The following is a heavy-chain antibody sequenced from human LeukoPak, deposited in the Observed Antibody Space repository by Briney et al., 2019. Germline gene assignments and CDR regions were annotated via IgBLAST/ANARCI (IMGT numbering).Heavy chain of an antibody. CDR2: IKQDGSEK. Sequence: PGGSLRLSCAASGFTFSSYWMSWVRQAPGKGLEWVANIKQDGSEKYYVDSVKGRFTISRDNSKNTLFLQMNSLRAEDTAVYYCAKGPLIEVAGTTWDHWGQGTLVTVSS. D-gene: IGHD6-19*01. CDR1: GFTFSSYW. J-gene: IGHJ4*02. CDR3: AKGPLIEVAGTTWDH. V-gene: IGHV3-7*03.